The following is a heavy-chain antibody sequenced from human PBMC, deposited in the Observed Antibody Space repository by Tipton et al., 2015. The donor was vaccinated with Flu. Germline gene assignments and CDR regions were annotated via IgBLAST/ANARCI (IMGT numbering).Heavy chain of an antibody. CDR1: GVSISGNY. CDR3: ARGGDVYNSFDY. Sequence: TLSLTCKVSGVSISGNYWSWIRQSPGEGLEWIGYIFDSGSTNYNPSFKSRVTISVDTSNNQFSLRLNSVTAADTAVYYCARGGDVYNSFDYWGQGTLVTVSA. V-gene: IGHV4-59*01. D-gene: IGHD5-24*01. CDR2: IFDSGST. J-gene: IGHJ4*02.